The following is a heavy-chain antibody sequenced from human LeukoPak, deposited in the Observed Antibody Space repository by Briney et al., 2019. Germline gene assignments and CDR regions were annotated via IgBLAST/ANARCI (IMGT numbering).Heavy chain of an antibody. CDR2: IGGGGHST. J-gene: IGHJ4*02. CDR3: AKDEAEWELRGYFDY. Sequence: GVPLSLPCAPSGLTFSRYVKRWVRQATGGGLEWVSAIGGGGHSTCTAGSVKCRFTISRDNSKTMLYLQINILRAEDTAVYYCAKDEAEWELRGYFDYWDQGALVTGSS. D-gene: IGHD1-26*01. CDR1: GLTFSRYV. V-gene: IGHV3-23*01.